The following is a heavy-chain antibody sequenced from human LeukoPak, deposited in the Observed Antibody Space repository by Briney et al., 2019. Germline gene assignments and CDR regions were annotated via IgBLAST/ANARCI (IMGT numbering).Heavy chain of an antibody. CDR2: IFYSGST. J-gene: IGHJ5*02. CDR3: ARAPLGYCSGGSCSWFDP. Sequence: SETLSLTCTVSGGSISTSNYYWGWIRQPPGKGLEWLGNIFYSGSTYYSPSLKSRVTISVDTSKNQFSLKLSSVTAADTAVYYCARAPLGYCSGGSCSWFDPWGQGTLVTVSS. V-gene: IGHV4-39*07. D-gene: IGHD2-15*01. CDR1: GGSISTSNYY.